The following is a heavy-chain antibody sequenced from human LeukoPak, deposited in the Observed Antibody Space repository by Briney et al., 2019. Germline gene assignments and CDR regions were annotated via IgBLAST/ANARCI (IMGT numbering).Heavy chain of an antibody. CDR1: GGSISRYY. D-gene: IGHD6-13*01. J-gene: IGHJ4*02. Sequence: PSDTLSLPCSVSGGSISRYYWSWMRQPPGKGLEGVGYIYYSGSTNYNPSLKSRVTISVDTSKNQFSLKLSSVTAADTAVYYCARRGFRSSSWEYYFDYWGQGTLVTVSS. CDR2: IYYSGST. V-gene: IGHV4-59*08. CDR3: ARRGFRSSSWEYYFDY.